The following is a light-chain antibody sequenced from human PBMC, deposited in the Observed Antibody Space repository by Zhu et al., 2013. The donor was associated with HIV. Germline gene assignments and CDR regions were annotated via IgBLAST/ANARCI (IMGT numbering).Light chain of an antibody. Sequence: DIQLTQSPSTLAASVGDRVTITCRASETNDRWLAWYQQKPGKVPKLLISDASNLESGVPSRFSGSGSGTNFTLTISRLEPEDFAVYYCQQYDNSPFTFGPGTKVDIK. J-gene: IGKJ3*01. CDR2: DAS. CDR1: ETNDRW. V-gene: IGKV1-5*01. CDR3: QQYDNSPFT.